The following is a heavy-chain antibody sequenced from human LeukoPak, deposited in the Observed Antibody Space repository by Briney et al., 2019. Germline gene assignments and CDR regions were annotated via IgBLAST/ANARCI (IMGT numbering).Heavy chain of an antibody. CDR2: IYYSGST. CDR1: GGSISSYY. CDR3: ARTPGYSGSYYVDY. Sequence: SETLSLTCTVSGGSISSYYWSWIRQPPGKGLEWIGYIYYSGSTNYNPSLQSRVTISVDTSKNQFSLKLSSVTAADTAVYYCARTPGYSGSYYVDYWGQGTLVTVSS. V-gene: IGHV4-59*01. D-gene: IGHD1-26*01. J-gene: IGHJ4*02.